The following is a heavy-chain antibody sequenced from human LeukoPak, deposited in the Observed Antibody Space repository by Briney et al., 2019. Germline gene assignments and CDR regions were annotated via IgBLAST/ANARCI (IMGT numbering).Heavy chain of an antibody. CDR2: FDPEDGET. D-gene: IGHD2-21*01. J-gene: IGHJ4*02. Sequence: GALVKVSCKVSGYTLTELSMHWVRQAPGKGLEWMGGFDPEDGETIYAQRFQGRVTMTEDTSTDTAYMELSSLRSEDTAVYYCATDGISKGDYWGQGTLVTVSS. CDR3: ATDGISKGDY. V-gene: IGHV1-24*01. CDR1: GYTLTELS.